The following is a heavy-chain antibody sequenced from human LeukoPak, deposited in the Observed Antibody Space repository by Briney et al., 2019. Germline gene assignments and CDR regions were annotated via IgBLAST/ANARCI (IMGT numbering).Heavy chain of an antibody. CDR1: GGSISSSSYY. CDR2: IYYSGST. J-gene: IGHJ5*02. CDR3: ARVVRGVISVFDP. Sequence: SETLSLTCTVSGGSISSSSYYWGWIRQPPGKGLEWIGSIYYSGSTYYNPSLKSRVTISVDRSKNQFSLKLSSVTAADTAVYYCARVVRGVISVFDPWGQGTLVTVSS. D-gene: IGHD3-10*01. V-gene: IGHV4-39*07.